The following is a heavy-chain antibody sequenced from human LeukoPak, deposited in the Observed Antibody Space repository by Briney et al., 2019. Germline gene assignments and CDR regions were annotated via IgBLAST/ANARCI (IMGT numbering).Heavy chain of an antibody. Sequence: GSLKLSCAASGFPFSAAAMTLVRPAPGEGLEWVSHILSTGTTYYADSVRGRFTISRDNSKNTLYLLMTSLRADDTAVYYCATVKYDYGDPVGWFDPWGQGTLVTVSS. CDR3: ATVKYDYGDPVGWFDP. D-gene: IGHD4-17*01. CDR2: ILSTGTT. V-gene: IGHV3-23*01. J-gene: IGHJ5*02. CDR1: GFPFSAAA.